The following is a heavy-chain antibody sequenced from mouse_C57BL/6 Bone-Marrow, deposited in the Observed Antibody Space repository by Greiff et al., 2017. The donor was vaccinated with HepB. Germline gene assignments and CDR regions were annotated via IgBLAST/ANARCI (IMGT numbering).Heavy chain of an antibody. CDR1: GFNIKDDY. Sequence: EVQLQQSGAELVRPGASVKMSCTASGFNIKDDYMHWVKQRPEQGLEWIGWIDPENGATEYASKFQGKATVTADTSSITAYLQLSSLTSEVTALYYCTTRYYYGSSYAMDYCGQRTSVTVSS. D-gene: IGHD1-1*01. V-gene: IGHV14-4*01. CDR3: TTRYYYGSSYAMDY. J-gene: IGHJ4*01. CDR2: IDPENGAT.